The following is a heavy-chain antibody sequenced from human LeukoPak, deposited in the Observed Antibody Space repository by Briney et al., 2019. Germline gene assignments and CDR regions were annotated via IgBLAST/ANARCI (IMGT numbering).Heavy chain of an antibody. CDR1: GYTFTGYY. J-gene: IGHJ4*02. D-gene: IGHD3-22*01. CDR3: ARPSTMRGTLGFDY. CDR2: INPNSGGT. V-gene: IGHV1-2*02. Sequence: ASVKVSCKASGYTFTGYYMHWVRQAPGQGLEWMGWINPNSGGTNYAQKFQGRVTMTRDTSISTAYMELSRLRSDDTAVYYCARPSTMRGTLGFDYWGQGTLVTVSS.